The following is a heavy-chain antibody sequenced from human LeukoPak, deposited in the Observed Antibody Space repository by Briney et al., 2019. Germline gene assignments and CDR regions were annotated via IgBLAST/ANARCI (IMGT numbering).Heavy chain of an antibody. J-gene: IGHJ3*02. V-gene: IGHV4-59*01. Sequence: PSETLSLTCTVSGGSISSYYWSWIRQPPGKGLEWIGYIYYSGSTNYNPSLKSRVTISVDTSKNQFSLKLSSVTAADTAVYYCARVARQLRGDAFDIWGQGTVVTVSS. CDR1: GGSISSYY. D-gene: IGHD3-10*01. CDR2: IYYSGST. CDR3: ARVARQLRGDAFDI.